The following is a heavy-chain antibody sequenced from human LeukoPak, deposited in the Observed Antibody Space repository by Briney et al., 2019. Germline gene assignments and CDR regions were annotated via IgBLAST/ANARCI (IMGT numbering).Heavy chain of an antibody. Sequence: GGSLRLSCAASGFTVSSNFMSWVRQAPGKGLEWASVIYSGGTTYYADSVKGRFTISRDNSKNTLYLEMNSLRAEDTAVYYCARALNYWYFDLWGRGNLVTVSS. CDR3: ARALNYWYFDL. J-gene: IGHJ2*01. CDR2: IYSGGTT. V-gene: IGHV3-66*01. CDR1: GFTVSSNF.